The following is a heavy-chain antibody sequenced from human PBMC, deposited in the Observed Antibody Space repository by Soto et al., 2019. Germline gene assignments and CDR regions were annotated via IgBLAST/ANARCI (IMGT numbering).Heavy chain of an antibody. CDR1: GGSISTDGYH. J-gene: IGHJ6*02. D-gene: IGHD3-3*01. V-gene: IGHV4-31*03. CDR2: ISYIGRT. CDR3: ARQGDPDFWSGPGLTDFYDMDV. Sequence: SETLSLTCTVSGGSISTDGYHWSWIRQLPVKGLEWLGYISYIGRTHYNPSLQSRVVISVDTSQNQFSLRLSSATAADTAVYYCARQGDPDFWSGPGLTDFYDMDVWGRGTTVTVSS.